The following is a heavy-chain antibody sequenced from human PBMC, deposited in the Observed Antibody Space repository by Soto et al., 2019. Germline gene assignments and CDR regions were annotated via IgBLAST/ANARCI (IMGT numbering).Heavy chain of an antibody. J-gene: IGHJ6*02. CDR3: ANDRRPNYYCGMDV. Sequence: QVQLVESGGGVVQPGRSLRLSCAASGFTFSSYAMHWVRQAPGKGLEWVAVISYDGSNKYYADSVKGRFTISRDNSKNTLYLQMNSLKAEDMAVYYCANDRRPNYYCGMDVWGQGTTVTVSS. CDR1: GFTFSSYA. V-gene: IGHV3-30-3*02. CDR2: ISYDGSNK. D-gene: IGHD6-25*01.